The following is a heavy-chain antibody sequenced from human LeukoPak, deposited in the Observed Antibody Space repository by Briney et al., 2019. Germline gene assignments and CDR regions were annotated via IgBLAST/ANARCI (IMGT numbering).Heavy chain of an antibody. J-gene: IGHJ4*02. CDR2: IRYDGSNK. CDR1: GFSFSSSG. V-gene: IGHV3-30*02. D-gene: IGHD3-10*01. CDR3: AKDCLKSITMIRGVRSWMGYFDY. Sequence: GGSLRLSCAASGFSFSSSGMHWVRQAPGKGLEWVTFIRYDGSNKYYADSVKGRFTIPRDNSKNTLYLQMNSLRAEDTAVYYWAKDCLKSITMIRGVRSWMGYFDYWGQGTLVTVSS.